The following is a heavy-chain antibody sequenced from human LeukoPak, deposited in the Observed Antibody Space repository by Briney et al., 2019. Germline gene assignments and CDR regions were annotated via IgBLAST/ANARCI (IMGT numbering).Heavy chain of an antibody. CDR2: ISSSGSTI. V-gene: IGHV3-48*03. D-gene: IGHD3-22*01. CDR3: ARDYYDNSGRFDY. Sequence: GGSLRLSCAASGFTFSIYEMNWVRQAPGKGLEWISYISSSGSTIYYADSVKGRFTISRDNAKNSLYLQMNSLGAEDTAVYYCARDYYDNSGRFDYWGQGTLVTVSS. CDR1: GFTFSIYE. J-gene: IGHJ4*02.